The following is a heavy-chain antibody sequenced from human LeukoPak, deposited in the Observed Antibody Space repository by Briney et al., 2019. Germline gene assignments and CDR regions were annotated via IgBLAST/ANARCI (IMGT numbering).Heavy chain of an antibody. D-gene: IGHD6-13*01. CDR1: GYTFTSYA. Sequence: ASVKVSCKASGYTFTSYAMNWVRQAPGQGLESMGWINTNTGNPTYAQGFTGRFVFSLDTSVSTAYLQISSLKAEDTAVYYCARSLNPGIAAPNFDYWGQGTLVTVSS. CDR3: ARSLNPGIAAPNFDY. CDR2: INTNTGNP. V-gene: IGHV7-4-1*02. J-gene: IGHJ4*02.